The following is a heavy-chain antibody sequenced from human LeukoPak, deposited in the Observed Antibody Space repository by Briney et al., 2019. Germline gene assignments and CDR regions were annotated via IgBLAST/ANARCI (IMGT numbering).Heavy chain of an antibody. CDR1: GFTFSSYE. Sequence: GRSLRLSCAASGFTFSSYEMNWVRQAPGKGLEWVSYISSSGSTIYYADSVKGRFTISRDNAKNSLYLQMNSLRAEDTAVYYCARDGPRIVGATSPFDYWGQGTLVTVSS. V-gene: IGHV3-48*03. J-gene: IGHJ4*02. CDR3: ARDGPRIVGATSPFDY. D-gene: IGHD1-26*01. CDR2: ISSSGSTI.